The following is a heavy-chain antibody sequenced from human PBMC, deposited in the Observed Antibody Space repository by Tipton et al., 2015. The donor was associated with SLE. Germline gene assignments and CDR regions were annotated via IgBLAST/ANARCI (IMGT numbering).Heavy chain of an antibody. CDR3: ARGKVPDDFWGGSDYFDY. V-gene: IGHV1-46*01. CDR1: GYTFTSYY. D-gene: IGHD3-3*01. J-gene: IGHJ4*02. Sequence: QLVQSGAEVKKPGASVKVSCKASGYTFTSYYMHWVRQAPGQGLEWMGIINPSGGSTSYAQKFQGRVTMTRDTSTSTVYMELSSLRSEDTAVYYCARGKVPDDFWGGSDYFDYWGQGTLVTVSS. CDR2: INPSGGST.